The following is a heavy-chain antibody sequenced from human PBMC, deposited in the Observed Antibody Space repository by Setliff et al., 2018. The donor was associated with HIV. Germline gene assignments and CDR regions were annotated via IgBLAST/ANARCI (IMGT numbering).Heavy chain of an antibody. CDR3: ARFPLLHKNAFDI. CDR1: GGSISNYY. V-gene: IGHV4-4*07. CDR2: IYSSGRT. D-gene: IGHD2-15*01. J-gene: IGHJ3*02. Sequence: PSETLSLTCTVSGGSISNYYWSWIRQPAEKGLEWIGRIYSSGRTNYNPSLKSRVTMSLDTSRNQFSLNLSSVTAADTAVYYCARFPLLHKNAFDIWGQGTMVTVSS.